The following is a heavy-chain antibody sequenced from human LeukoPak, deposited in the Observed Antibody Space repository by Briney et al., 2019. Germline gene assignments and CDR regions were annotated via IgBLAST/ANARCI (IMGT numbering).Heavy chain of an antibody. CDR2: ISGSGGST. Sequence: GGSLRLSCAASGFTFSSYAMHWVRQAPGKGLEWVSAISGSGGSTYYADSVKGRFAISRDNSKNTLYLQMNSLRAEDTAVYYCAKARAIRLGELSLFFDYWGQGTLVTVSS. D-gene: IGHD3-16*02. V-gene: IGHV3-23*01. CDR1: GFTFSSYA. J-gene: IGHJ4*02. CDR3: AKARAIRLGELSLFFDY.